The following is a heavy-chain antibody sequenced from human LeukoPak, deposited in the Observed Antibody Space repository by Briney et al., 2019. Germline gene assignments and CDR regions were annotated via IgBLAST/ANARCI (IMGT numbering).Heavy chain of an antibody. CDR1: GFTFSSYF. V-gene: IGHV3-23*01. CDR3: AKMFDTSSWDRAGFDY. D-gene: IGHD6-13*01. Sequence: PGGSLRLSCAASGFTFSSYFMSWVRQAPGKGLEWVSVISGSGTIIYYADSVKGRFTISRDNSKNTLYLQMYILRAEDTAVYYCAKMFDTSSWDRAGFDYWGQGTLVTVSS. J-gene: IGHJ4*02. CDR2: ISGSGTII.